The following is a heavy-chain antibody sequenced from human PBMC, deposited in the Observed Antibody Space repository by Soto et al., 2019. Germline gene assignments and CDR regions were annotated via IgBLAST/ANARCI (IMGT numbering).Heavy chain of an antibody. CDR3: AHKGPEDWPLDY. CDR2: IYWDDSK. CDR1: GFSLSTSGVG. J-gene: IGHJ4*02. D-gene: IGHD3-9*01. Sequence: QITLKESGPTLVRTTQTLTLTCAFSGFSLSTSGVGVGWIRQPPGKALEWLAVIYWDDSKHYSPSLRSRLTITKDPSKNQVVLTMTNMDPMDTGTYYCAHKGPEDWPLDYWGQGTLVTVSS. V-gene: IGHV2-5*02.